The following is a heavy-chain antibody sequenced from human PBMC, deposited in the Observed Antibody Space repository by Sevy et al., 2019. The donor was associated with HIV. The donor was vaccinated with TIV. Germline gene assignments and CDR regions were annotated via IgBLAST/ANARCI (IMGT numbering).Heavy chain of an antibody. Sequence: GGSLRLSCTASVFSFSDYYMSWIRQAPGKGLEWISYISTSSGFTDYEDSVKGRFTISRDNAKNSLYLQMNSLRAEDTAVYFCARVRYNYGQKYFDYWGQGTLVTVSS. CDR2: ISTSSGFT. CDR1: VFSFSDYY. D-gene: IGHD5-18*01. CDR3: ARVRYNYGQKYFDY. J-gene: IGHJ4*02. V-gene: IGHV3-11*06.